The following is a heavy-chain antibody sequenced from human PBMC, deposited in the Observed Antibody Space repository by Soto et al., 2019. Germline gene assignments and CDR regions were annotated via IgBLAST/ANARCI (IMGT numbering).Heavy chain of an antibody. CDR3: WRARSGPDCSSTRCYGMDV. D-gene: IGHD2-2*01. V-gene: IGHV4-31*01. CDR1: GGSSSSGGYY. J-gene: IGHJ6*01. Sequence: TLSLTCTVSGGSSSSGGYYWSWIRQHPWKCLEWIGYIYYSGSTYYNPSLKSLVTISVHTSKNQFSLKLSSVTAADTAGYYCWRARSGPDCSSTRCYGMDVWGQGTTVNVS. CDR2: IYYSGST.